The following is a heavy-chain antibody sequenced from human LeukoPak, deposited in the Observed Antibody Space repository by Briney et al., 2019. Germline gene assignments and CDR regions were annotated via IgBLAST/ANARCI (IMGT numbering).Heavy chain of an antibody. J-gene: IGHJ3*02. CDR3: ARARNYYDRSGYDAFDT. CDR2: IYYSGSI. V-gene: IGHV4-59*01. D-gene: IGHD3-22*01. CDR1: GGSISSYY. Sequence: SETLSLTCTVSGGSISSYYWSWLRQPPGKGLEWIGYIYYSGSINYNPSLKSRVTISVDTSKNQFSLKLSSVTAADTAVYCCARARNYYDRSGYDAFDTRGQGTIVTVSS.